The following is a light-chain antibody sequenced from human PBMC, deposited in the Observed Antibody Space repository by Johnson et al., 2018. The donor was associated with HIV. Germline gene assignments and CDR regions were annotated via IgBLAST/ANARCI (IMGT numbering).Light chain of an antibody. CDR1: SSNIGNNY. J-gene: IGLJ1*01. Sequence: QSVLTQPPSVSAAPGQKVTISCSGSSSNIGNNYVSWYQQVPGTAPKLLIYKNNKRPSDIPDRFSGSKSGTSATLGITGLQTGDEADYYCGTWDTSLSAGCVFGTGTKVTVL. CDR2: KNN. CDR3: GTWDTSLSAGCV. V-gene: IGLV1-51*02.